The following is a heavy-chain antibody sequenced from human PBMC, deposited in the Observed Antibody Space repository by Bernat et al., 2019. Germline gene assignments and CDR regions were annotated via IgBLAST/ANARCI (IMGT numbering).Heavy chain of an antibody. V-gene: IGHV1-2*02. CDR3: ARVPFWNYADGYFDY. Sequence: QVQLVQSGAEVKKPGASVKVSCKAAGYIFTRYYIHWVRQAPGQGLEWMGWINPNSGGTNSAERCQGGVTITRDTSTSTAYMELRRLRYDDTSVYYCARVPFWNYADGYFDYWGQGTLVTVSS. CDR1: GYIFTRYY. J-gene: IGHJ4*02. CDR2: INPNSGGT. D-gene: IGHD1-7*01.